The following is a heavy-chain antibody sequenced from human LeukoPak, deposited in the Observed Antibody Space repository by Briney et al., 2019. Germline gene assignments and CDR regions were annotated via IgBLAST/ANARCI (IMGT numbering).Heavy chain of an antibody. J-gene: IGHJ4*02. CDR1: GFTFSSYA. D-gene: IGHD3-16*02. CDR3: AKGPYDYVWGSYRYSREYYFDY. V-gene: IGHV3-23*01. Sequence: GGSLRLSCAASGFTFSSYAMSWVRQAPGKGLEWVSAISGSGGSTYYADPVKGRFTISRDNSKNTLYLQMNSLRAEDTAVYYCAKGPYDYVWGSYRYSREYYFDYWGQGTRVTVSS. CDR2: ISGSGGST.